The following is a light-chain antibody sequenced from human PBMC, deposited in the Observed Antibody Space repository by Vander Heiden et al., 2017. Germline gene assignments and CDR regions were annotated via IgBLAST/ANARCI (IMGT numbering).Light chain of an antibody. CDR1: QSVSSSY. V-gene: IGKV3-20*01. CDR3: QQYGGSPYT. J-gene: IGKJ2*01. CDR2: GAS. Sequence: EIVLTQSPGTLSLSPGERATLSCRASQSVSSSYLAWYQQKPGQAPRLLIYGASTRATGIPDRCSGSGSGTDFTLTISRLEPEDFAVYFCQQYGGSPYTFGQGTKLEIK.